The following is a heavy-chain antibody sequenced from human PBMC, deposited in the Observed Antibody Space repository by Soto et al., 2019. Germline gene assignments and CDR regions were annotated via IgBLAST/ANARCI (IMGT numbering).Heavy chain of an antibody. J-gene: IGHJ5*02. CDR2: INHSGRT. Sequence: SETLSLTCAVYGGSFSGYYGSWIRQPPGKGLEWIGEINHSGRTNSNPSLKSRVTISADTSKNQFSLRLSTVTAADTAVYYCARHKGLYCSNTNCYPAWFDPWGQGTLVTVSS. D-gene: IGHD2-2*01. CDR3: ARHKGLYCSNTNCYPAWFDP. CDR1: GGSFSGYY. V-gene: IGHV4-34*01.